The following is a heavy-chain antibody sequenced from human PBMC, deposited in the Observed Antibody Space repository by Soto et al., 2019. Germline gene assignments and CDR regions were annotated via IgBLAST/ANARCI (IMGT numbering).Heavy chain of an antibody. V-gene: IGHV5-51*01. D-gene: IGHD6-19*01. CDR3: ARSRRGAYSSGWYSLSGYYNYGIDV. J-gene: IGHJ6*02. Sequence: PGESLKISCKGSGYSFTNYWIGWVRQMPGKGLEWMGIIYPGDSGTRYSPSFQGQVTISADKAISTAYLQWTSLKASDTAMYYCARSRRGAYSSGWYSLSGYYNYGIDVWGQGTKVTVSS. CDR2: IYPGDSGT. CDR1: GYSFTNYW.